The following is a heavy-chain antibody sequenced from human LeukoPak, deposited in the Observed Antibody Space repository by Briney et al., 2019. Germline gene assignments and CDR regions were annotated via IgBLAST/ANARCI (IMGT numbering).Heavy chain of an antibody. Sequence: ASVKVSFKVSGYTLTELSMHWVRQAPGKGLEWMGGFDPEDGETIYAQKFQGRVTMTEDTSTDTAYMEPSSLRSEDTAVYYCATDLGCSSTSCSDYWGQGTLVTVSS. CDR2: FDPEDGET. J-gene: IGHJ4*02. CDR3: ATDLGCSSTSCSDY. V-gene: IGHV1-24*01. CDR1: GYTLTELS. D-gene: IGHD2-2*01.